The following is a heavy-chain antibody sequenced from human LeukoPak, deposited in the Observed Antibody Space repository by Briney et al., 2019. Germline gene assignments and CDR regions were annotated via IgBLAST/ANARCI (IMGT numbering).Heavy chain of an antibody. J-gene: IGHJ6*03. CDR3: ARGHGGSSWRKDVPYYMDV. V-gene: IGHV3-21*01. Sequence: GGSLRLSCAASGFTFSSYSMNWVRQAPGKGLEWVSSISSSSSYIYYADSVKGRFTISRDNAKNSLYLQMNSLRAEDTAVYYCARGHGGSSWRKDVPYYMDVWGKGTTVTVSS. CDR2: ISSSSSYI. D-gene: IGHD6-13*01. CDR1: GFTFSSYS.